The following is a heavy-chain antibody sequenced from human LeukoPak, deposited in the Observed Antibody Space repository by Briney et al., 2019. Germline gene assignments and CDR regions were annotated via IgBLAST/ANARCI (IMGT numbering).Heavy chain of an antibody. CDR3: AKPTAGSPTAAGLDY. CDR2: ISSSGSNV. J-gene: IGHJ4*02. Sequence: GGSLRLSCAASGFTFSSYGMYWVRRAPGKGLEWVSYISSSGSNVHYADSVKGRFTISRDNSKSTLFLQMNSLRPEDTAVYYCAKPTAGSPTAAGLDYWGQGTLVTVSS. D-gene: IGHD4-17*01. CDR1: GFTFSSYG. V-gene: IGHV3-30*02.